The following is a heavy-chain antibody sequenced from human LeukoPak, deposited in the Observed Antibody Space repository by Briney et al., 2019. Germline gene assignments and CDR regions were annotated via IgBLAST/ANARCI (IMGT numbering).Heavy chain of an antibody. CDR3: ARDHNWNPLVY. Sequence: ASVKVSCKASGYTFTNYGISWVRLAPGQGHEWMGWISTYNGNTNYAQNLQGRVTMTTDTSTSTAYMELRSPRSDDTAVYYCARDHNWNPLVYWGQGTLVTVSS. V-gene: IGHV1-18*01. CDR1: GYTFTNYG. CDR2: ISTYNGNT. J-gene: IGHJ4*02. D-gene: IGHD1-20*01.